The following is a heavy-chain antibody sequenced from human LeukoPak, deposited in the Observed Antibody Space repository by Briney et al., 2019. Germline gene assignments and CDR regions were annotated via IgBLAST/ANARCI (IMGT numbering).Heavy chain of an antibody. CDR2: IYYSGST. J-gene: IGHJ3*02. Sequence: SETLSLTCTVSGGSISSSSYYWGWIRQPPGKGLEWIGYIYYSGSTNYNPSLKSRVTISVDTSKNQFSLKLSSVTAADTAVYYCARVVVVAASDAFDIWGQGTMVTVSS. CDR3: ARVVVVAASDAFDI. CDR1: GGSISSSSYY. V-gene: IGHV4-61*05. D-gene: IGHD2-15*01.